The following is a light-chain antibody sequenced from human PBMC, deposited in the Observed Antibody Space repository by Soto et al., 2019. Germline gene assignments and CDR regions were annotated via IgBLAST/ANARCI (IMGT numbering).Light chain of an antibody. CDR3: LQDNSNPLT. CDR1: QGVGND. Sequence: AIQMTQSPSSLSASVGDTVTMTCRASQGVGNDLGWYQQKPGKAPKLLIYHVSTLHSGVSSRFSGSGSGTYFTLTISSLQPEDFATYYCLQDNSNPLTFGGGTKVAIK. CDR2: HVS. J-gene: IGKJ4*01. V-gene: IGKV1-6*01.